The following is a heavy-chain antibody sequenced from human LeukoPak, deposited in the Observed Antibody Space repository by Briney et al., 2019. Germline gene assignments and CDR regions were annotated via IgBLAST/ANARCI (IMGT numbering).Heavy chain of an antibody. D-gene: IGHD6-13*01. CDR3: ARGRGAAAGTS. J-gene: IGHJ5*02. CDR1: GGSFSGYY. V-gene: IGHV4-34*01. CDR2: INHSGST. Sequence: MSSETLSLTCAVYGGSFSGYYWSWIRQPPGKGLEWIGEINHSGSTNYNPSLKSRVTISVDTSKNQFSLKLSSVTAADTAVYYCARGRGAAAGTSWGQGTLVTVSS.